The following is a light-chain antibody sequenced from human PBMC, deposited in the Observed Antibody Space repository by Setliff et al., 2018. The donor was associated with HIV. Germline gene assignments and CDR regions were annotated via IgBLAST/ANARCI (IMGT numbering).Light chain of an antibody. CDR2: GDN. J-gene: IGLJ1*01. Sequence: SVLAQPPSVSGAPGQRVTISCTGSRSNIGAGFDVHWFQRLPGTAPKVVIYGDNYRPSGVPDRISGSKSGTSASLAITGLQAEDEADYYCQSYDSSLRGYVFGTGTKVTVL. CDR1: RSNIGAGFD. CDR3: QSYDSSLRGYV. V-gene: IGLV1-40*01.